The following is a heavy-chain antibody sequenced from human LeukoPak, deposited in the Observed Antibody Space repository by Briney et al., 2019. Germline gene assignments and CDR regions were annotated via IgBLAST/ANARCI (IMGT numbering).Heavy chain of an antibody. V-gene: IGHV3-30-3*02. CDR3: AKPLRACPFDY. Sequence: GGSLRLSCAASGFTFSSYAMHWVRQAPGKGLEWVAVISYDGSNKYYADSVKGRFTISGDNSKNTLYLQMNSLRAEDTAVYYCAKPLRACPFDYWGQGTLVTVSS. CDR1: GFTFSSYA. D-gene: IGHD2-15*01. CDR2: ISYDGSNK. J-gene: IGHJ4*02.